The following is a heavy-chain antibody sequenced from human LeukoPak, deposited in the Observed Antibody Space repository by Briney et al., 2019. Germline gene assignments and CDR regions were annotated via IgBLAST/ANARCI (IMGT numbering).Heavy chain of an antibody. J-gene: IGHJ4*02. CDR3: ARDFGRAYGDNFDY. V-gene: IGHV1-2*02. D-gene: IGHD4-17*01. CDR2: FNPNSGVT. CDR1: GYTFTGYY. Sequence: GASVKVSCKASGYTFTGYYLHWVRQAPGQGLEWMGWFNPNSGVTNYAQKFQGRVTMTRDTSISTAYMELTSLRSDDTAVYYCARDFGRAYGDNFDYWGQGTLVTVSS.